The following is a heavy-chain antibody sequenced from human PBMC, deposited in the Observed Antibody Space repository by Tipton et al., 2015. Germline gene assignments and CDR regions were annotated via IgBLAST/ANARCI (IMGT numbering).Heavy chain of an antibody. Sequence: QLVQSGAEVKKPGESLKISCKGSGYSFTSYWIGWVRQMPGKGLEWMGIIYPGDSDTRYSPSFQGQVTISADMSNSSAYLQWSSLKASDSAVYYCARRHVYDYYLDYWGQGTLVIVSS. J-gene: IGHJ4*02. D-gene: IGHD5/OR15-5a*01. V-gene: IGHV5-51*01. CDR1: GYSFTSYW. CDR2: IYPGDSDT. CDR3: ARRHVYDYYLDY.